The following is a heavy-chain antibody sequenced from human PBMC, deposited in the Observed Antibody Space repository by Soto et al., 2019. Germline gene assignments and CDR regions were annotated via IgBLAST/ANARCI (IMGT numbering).Heavy chain of an antibody. CDR2: IYSGGST. CDR3: ARDRSQQLVSPFDY. D-gene: IGHD6-13*01. CDR1: GFTVSSNY. J-gene: IGHJ4*02. Sequence: PGGSLRLSCAVSGFTVSSNYMSWVRQAPGKGLEWVSVIYSGGSTYYADSVKGRFTISRDDAKNSLYLQMNSLRAEDTAVYYCARDRSQQLVSPFDYWGQGTLVTVSS. V-gene: IGHV3-53*01.